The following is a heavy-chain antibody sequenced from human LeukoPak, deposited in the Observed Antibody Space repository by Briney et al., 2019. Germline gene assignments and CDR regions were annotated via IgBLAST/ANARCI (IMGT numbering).Heavy chain of an antibody. CDR1: GFTFSNAW. Sequence: GGSLRLSCAASGFTFSNAWMSWVRQAPGKGLGWVGRIKSKTDGGTTDYAAPVKGRFTISRDDSKNTLYLQMNSLKTEDTAVYYCTTETEYDILTGYSQSDYWGQGTLVTVSS. CDR2: IKSKTDGGTT. D-gene: IGHD3-9*01. V-gene: IGHV3-15*01. CDR3: TTETEYDILTGYSQSDY. J-gene: IGHJ4*02.